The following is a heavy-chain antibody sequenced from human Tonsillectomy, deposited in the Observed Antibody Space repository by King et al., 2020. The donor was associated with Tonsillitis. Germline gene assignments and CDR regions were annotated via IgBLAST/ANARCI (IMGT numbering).Heavy chain of an antibody. CDR1: GFTFSSYG. Sequence: VQLVESGGGVVQPGRSLRLSCAASGFTFSSYGMHWVRQAPGKGLEWVAVISYDGSNKYYADSVKGRFTISRDNSKNTLYLQMNSLRAEDTAVYYRAKEYSVVAALLNYYYGMDVWGQGTTVTVSS. V-gene: IGHV3-30*18. CDR3: AKEYSVVAALLNYYYGMDV. J-gene: IGHJ6*02. CDR2: ISYDGSNK. D-gene: IGHD2-15*01.